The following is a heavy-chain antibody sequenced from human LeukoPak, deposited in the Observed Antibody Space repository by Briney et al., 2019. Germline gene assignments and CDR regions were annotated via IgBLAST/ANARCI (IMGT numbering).Heavy chain of an antibody. CDR1: GFTVSSNY. J-gene: IGHJ3*02. Sequence: GGSLSLSCAASGFTVSSNYMSWVRQAPGKGLEWVSVIYSGGSTYYADYVKGRFTISRDNSKNTLYLQMNSLRAEDTAVYYCAKSERWTPPAFDIWGQGTMVTASS. CDR3: AKSERWTPPAFDI. V-gene: IGHV3-66*01. D-gene: IGHD3/OR15-3a*01. CDR2: IYSGGST.